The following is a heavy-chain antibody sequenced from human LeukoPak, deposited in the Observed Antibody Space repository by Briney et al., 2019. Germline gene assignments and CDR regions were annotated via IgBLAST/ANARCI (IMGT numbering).Heavy chain of an antibody. V-gene: IGHV3-23*01. J-gene: IGHJ4*02. CDR3: ARRGNRESFPFDY. Sequence: GGSLRLSCAASGFACSSYAMSWVRQAPGKGLEWVSAISGSGGSTYYADSVKGRFTISRDNSKNTLYLQMNSLRAEDTAVYYCARRGNRESFPFDYWGQGTLVTVSS. CDR2: ISGSGGST. CDR1: GFACSSYA. D-gene: IGHD3-10*01.